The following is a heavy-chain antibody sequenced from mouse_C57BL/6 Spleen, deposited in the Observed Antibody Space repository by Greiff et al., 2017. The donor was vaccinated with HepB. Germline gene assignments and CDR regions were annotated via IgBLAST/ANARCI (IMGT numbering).Heavy chain of an antibody. CDR3: ARSNCDYAMDY. J-gene: IGHJ4*01. CDR2: INYDGSST. Sequence: EVKLVESEGGLVQPGSSMKLSCTASGFTFSDYYMAWVRQVPEKGLEWVANINYDGSSTYYLDSLKSRCIISRDNAKNLLYLQMSSLKSEDTATYYCARSNCDYAMDYWGQGTSVTVSS. CDR1: GFTFSDYY. D-gene: IGHD4-1*01. V-gene: IGHV5-16*01.